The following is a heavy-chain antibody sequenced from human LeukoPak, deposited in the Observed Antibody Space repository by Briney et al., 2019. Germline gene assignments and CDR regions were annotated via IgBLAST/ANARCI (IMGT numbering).Heavy chain of an antibody. V-gene: IGHV3-30*04. J-gene: IGHJ5*02. Sequence: GGSLRLSCAASGFTFASFAMHWARQAPGKGLEWVAVLSYDGIDKYYAHSVKGRFSISRDNAKSTLFLQMNSLRSDDTAVYYCARDRGLGELPSNWFDPWGLGTLVTVSS. D-gene: IGHD3-10*01. CDR3: ARDRGLGELPSNWFDP. CDR1: GFTFASFA. CDR2: LSYDGIDK.